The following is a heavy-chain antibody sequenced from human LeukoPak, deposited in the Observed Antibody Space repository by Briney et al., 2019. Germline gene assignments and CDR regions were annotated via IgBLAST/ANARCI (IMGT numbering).Heavy chain of an antibody. V-gene: IGHV3-53*01. J-gene: IGHJ4*02. CDR2: IYADGGR. Sequence: GGSLRLSCAASGFSVSTNYMNWVRQAPGKGLEWVSVIYADGGRYYADSVRGRFTISRDIANNTLSLQMNSLRVEDTAVYFCTKGLVGALAFEYWGQGTLVTVSS. CDR1: GFSVSTNY. CDR3: TKGLVGALAFEY. D-gene: IGHD1-26*01.